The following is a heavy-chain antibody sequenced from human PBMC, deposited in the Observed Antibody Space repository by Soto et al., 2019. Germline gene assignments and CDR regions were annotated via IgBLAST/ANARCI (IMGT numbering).Heavy chain of an antibody. Sequence: AETLSRTCAVHGASFGGDYWSWIRQLPGKGLEWIGEINHSGSTNSNPSLKSRVTISVDTSKNQFSLKLSSVTAADTAVYYCARELRPLGYYYGSGRPLHYYYYYGMDVWGKGTTVT. V-gene: IGHV4-34*01. CDR1: GASFGGDY. D-gene: IGHD3-10*01. CDR3: ARELRPLGYYYGSGRPLHYYYYYGMDV. CDR2: INHSGST. J-gene: IGHJ6*04.